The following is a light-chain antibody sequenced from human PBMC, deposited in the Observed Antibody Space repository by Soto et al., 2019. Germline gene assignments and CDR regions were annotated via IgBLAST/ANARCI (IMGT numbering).Light chain of an antibody. CDR3: HQYDSLPLT. CDR1: QSISTW. V-gene: IGKV1-5*01. J-gene: IGKJ4*01. Sequence: DIQMTQSPSTVSASVGDGVTITCRASQSISTWLAWYQQKPGQAPKLLIYDASTLESGVPSGFSGSGSGTEFTLTISSLEPEDFATYFCHQYDSLPLTFGGGTKV. CDR2: DAS.